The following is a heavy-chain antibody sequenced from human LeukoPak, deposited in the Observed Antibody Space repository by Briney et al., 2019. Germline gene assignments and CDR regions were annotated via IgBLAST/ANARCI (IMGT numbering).Heavy chain of an antibody. D-gene: IGHD4-17*01. J-gene: IGHJ4*02. CDR2: IYADGNT. CDR3: ARDSYGDANFDS. V-gene: IGHV3-53*01. CDR1: GCSFSSNY. Sequence: GGSLRLSCAVSGCSFSSNYISWVRQAPGKGLEWVSFIYADGNTYYTDSVKGRFTISRDNSKNTLYLQMNSLRAEDTAVYYCARDSYGDANFDSWGQGTLVTVSS.